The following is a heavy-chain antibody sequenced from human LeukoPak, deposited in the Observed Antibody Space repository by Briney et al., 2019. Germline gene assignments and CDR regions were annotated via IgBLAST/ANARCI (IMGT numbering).Heavy chain of an antibody. CDR2: ISSSGSTI. D-gene: IGHD2-21*02. V-gene: IGHV3-11*01. Sequence: KTGGSLRLSCAASGFTFSSYWMSWIRQAPGKGLEWVSYISSSGSTIYYADSVKGRFTISRDNAKNSLYLQMNSLRAEDTAVYYCARVAYCGGDCYPYYFDYWGQGTLVTVSS. CDR1: GFTFSSYW. J-gene: IGHJ4*02. CDR3: ARVAYCGGDCYPYYFDY.